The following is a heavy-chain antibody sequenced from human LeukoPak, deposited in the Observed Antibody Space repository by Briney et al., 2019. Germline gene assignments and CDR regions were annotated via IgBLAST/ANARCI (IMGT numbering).Heavy chain of an antibody. CDR3: ARRGTIFGPESL. J-gene: IGHJ2*01. CDR1: GGTISSYY. Sequence: SETLSFTCTVSGGTISSYYWSWIRQPPRKGLEWIGYIYTTGSTDYNPSLKSRTTISVDTSKNQPSLNLSSVTAADTAVYYCARRGTIFGPESLWGRGTLVTVSS. V-gene: IGHV4-4*09. CDR2: IYTTGST. D-gene: IGHD3-3*01.